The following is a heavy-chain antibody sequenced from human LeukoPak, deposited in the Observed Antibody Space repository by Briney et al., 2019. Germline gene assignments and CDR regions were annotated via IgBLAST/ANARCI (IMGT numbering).Heavy chain of an antibody. Sequence: SETLSLTCTVSGGSISSSSYYWGWIRQPPGKGLEWIGSIYYSGSTYYNPSLRSRVTISVDTSKNQFSLKLSSVTAADTAVYYCARVPHNWNDGTWDWFDPWGQGTLVTVSS. CDR2: IYYSGST. J-gene: IGHJ5*02. CDR1: GGSISSSSYY. V-gene: IGHV4-39*07. D-gene: IGHD1-1*01. CDR3: ARVPHNWNDGTWDWFDP.